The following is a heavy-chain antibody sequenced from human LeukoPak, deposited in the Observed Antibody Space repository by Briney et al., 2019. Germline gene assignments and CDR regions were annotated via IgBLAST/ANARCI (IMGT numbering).Heavy chain of an antibody. CDR2: ISGSGDNT. D-gene: IGHD3-16*01. Sequence: GGSLRLSCAASGFTFSSYAMSWVRQAPGKGLEWVSAISGSGDNTYHADSVKGRFTISRDNYKNTLYLQMSSLRAEDTAVYYCAKDHYDYVWGSYSLYFQHWGQGTLVTVSS. V-gene: IGHV3-23*01. CDR3: AKDHYDYVWGSYSLYFQH. J-gene: IGHJ1*01. CDR1: GFTFSSYA.